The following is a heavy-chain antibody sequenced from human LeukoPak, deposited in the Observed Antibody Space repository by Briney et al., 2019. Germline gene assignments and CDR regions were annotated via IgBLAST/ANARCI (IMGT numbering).Heavy chain of an antibody. Sequence: SETLSLTCTVSGDSVSSYYWSWIRQPPGKGLEWIGYIYHTGHTEYNPSLKSRVSISLDTSKSQFSLKLSSVTAGDTAVYYCARHRFGHLFDTWGQGTLVTVSS. J-gene: IGHJ4*02. V-gene: IGHV4-59*02. CDR3: ARHRFGHLFDT. CDR2: IYHTGHT. D-gene: IGHD3-16*01. CDR1: GDSVSSYY.